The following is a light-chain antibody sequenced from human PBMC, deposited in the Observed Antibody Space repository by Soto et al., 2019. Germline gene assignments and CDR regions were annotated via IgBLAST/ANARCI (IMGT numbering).Light chain of an antibody. CDR1: SSDVGSYNL. Sequence: QSALTQPASVSGSPGQSITISCTGTSSDVGSYNLVSWYQHHPGKAPILMIYEGSKRPSGVSNRFSASKSGNTASLTISGLQAEDEADYYCCSYAGSSPYVFGTGTKLTVL. J-gene: IGLJ1*01. V-gene: IGLV2-23*01. CDR3: CSYAGSSPYV. CDR2: EGS.